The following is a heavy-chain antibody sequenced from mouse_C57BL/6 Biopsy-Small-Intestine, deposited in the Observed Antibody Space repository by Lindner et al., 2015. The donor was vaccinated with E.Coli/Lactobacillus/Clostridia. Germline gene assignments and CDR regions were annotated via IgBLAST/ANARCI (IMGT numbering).Heavy chain of an antibody. Sequence: VQLQESGAELVKPGASVKMSCKASGYTFTTYPIEWMKQNHGKSLEWIGNFHPYNDDTKYNEKFKGKATLTVEKSSSTVYLEVSRLTSDDSVVYYCARGSNSYYYAMDYWGQGTSVTVSS. V-gene: IGHV1-47*01. CDR2: FHPYNDDT. CDR1: GYTFTTYP. D-gene: IGHD2-5*01. J-gene: IGHJ4*01. CDR3: ARGSNSYYYAMDY.